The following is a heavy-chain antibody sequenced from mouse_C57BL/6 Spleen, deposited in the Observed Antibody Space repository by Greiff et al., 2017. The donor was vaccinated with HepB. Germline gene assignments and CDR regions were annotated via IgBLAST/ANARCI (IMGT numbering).Heavy chain of an antibody. J-gene: IGHJ4*01. CDR2: IRNKANNHAT. CDR3: TRDGKKNYYAMDY. CDR1: GFTFSDAW. Sequence: EVKVEESGGGLVQPGGSMKLSCAASGFTFSDAWMDWVRQSPEKGLEWVAEIRNKANNHATYYAESVKGRFTISRDDSKSCVYLQMNSLRAEDTGIYYCTRDGKKNYYAMDYWGQGTSVTVSS. D-gene: IGHD2-1*01. V-gene: IGHV6-6*01.